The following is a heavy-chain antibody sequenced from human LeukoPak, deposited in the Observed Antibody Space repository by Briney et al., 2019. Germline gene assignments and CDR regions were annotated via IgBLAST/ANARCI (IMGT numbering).Heavy chain of an antibody. J-gene: IGHJ3*02. CDR3: ANTLRYCSGGSCYHDAFDI. CDR1: GFTFNIYN. V-gene: IGHV3-30*18. CDR2: ISYDGSNK. Sequence: GGSLRLSCAASGFTFNIYNMNWVRQAPGKGLEWVAVISYDGSNKYYADSVKGRFTISRDNSKNTLYLQMNSLRAEDTAVYYCANTLRYCSGGSCYHDAFDIWGQGTMVTVSS. D-gene: IGHD2-15*01.